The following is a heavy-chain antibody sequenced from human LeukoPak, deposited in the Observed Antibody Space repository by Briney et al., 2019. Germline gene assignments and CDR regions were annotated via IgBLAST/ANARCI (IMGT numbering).Heavy chain of an antibody. J-gene: IGHJ4*02. CDR2: IWYDGSNK. Sequence: PGGSLRLSCAASGFTFSSYGMHWVRQAPGKGLEWVAVIWYDGSNKYYADSVKGRFTISRDNSKNTLYLQMNSLRAEDTAVYYCARDGQIAVAGTEPPAHYWGQGTLVTVSS. CDR1: GFTFSSYG. V-gene: IGHV3-33*01. D-gene: IGHD6-19*01. CDR3: ARDGQIAVAGTEPPAHY.